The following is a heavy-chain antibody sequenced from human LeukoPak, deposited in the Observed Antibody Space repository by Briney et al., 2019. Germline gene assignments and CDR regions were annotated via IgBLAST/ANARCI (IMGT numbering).Heavy chain of an antibody. CDR1: GFTFDDYG. D-gene: IGHD3-10*01. Sequence: GGSLRLSCAASGFTFDDYGMSWVRQAPGKGLEWVSGINWNGGSTGYADSVKGRFTISRDNAKNSLYLQMNSLRGEDTAVYYCASHVVRGVDVFDYWGQGTLVTVSS. CDR2: INWNGGST. CDR3: ASHVVRGVDVFDY. J-gene: IGHJ4*02. V-gene: IGHV3-20*04.